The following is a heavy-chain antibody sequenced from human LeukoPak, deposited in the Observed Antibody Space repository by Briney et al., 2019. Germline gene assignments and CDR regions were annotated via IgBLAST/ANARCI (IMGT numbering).Heavy chain of an antibody. D-gene: IGHD2-21*01. CDR2: IYYTGAT. CDR3: ARLRGDTWQYYFDH. CDR1: GGSISTYY. J-gene: IGHJ4*02. V-gene: IGHV4-59*08. Sequence: PSETLSLTCTVSGGSISTYYWSWIRQSPGRGLEWIGQIYYTGATDYNPSLKSRVIMSVDTSEEQFSLKVTSVTAADTAVHYCARLRGDTWQYYFDHWGRGTQVTVSS.